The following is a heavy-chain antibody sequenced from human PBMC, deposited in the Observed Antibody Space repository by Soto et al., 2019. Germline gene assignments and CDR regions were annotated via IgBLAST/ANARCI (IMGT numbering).Heavy chain of an antibody. CDR3: ARDRSAADTTTLVRYSYGMDV. V-gene: IGHV1-69*01. CDR1: GGTFSNYA. Sequence: QVQLVQSGAEVKKPGSSVRISCKASGGTFSNYAISWVRQAPGQGLEWVGGIIPIFGTPNYAQKFQGRVRITAAESTCTADTELRSLSSEAAAVYYCARDRSAADTTTLVRYSYGMDVWGQGTTVSVSS. D-gene: IGHD3-10*01. CDR2: IIPIFGTP. J-gene: IGHJ6*02.